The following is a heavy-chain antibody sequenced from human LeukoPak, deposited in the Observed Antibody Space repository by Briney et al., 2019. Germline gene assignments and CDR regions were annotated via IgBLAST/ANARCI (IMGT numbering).Heavy chain of an antibody. D-gene: IGHD5-18*01. CDR3: ARRRGRSFGFDH. Sequence: SETLSLTCAVYGGSFSGYYWSWIRQPPGKGLEWIGEINHSGSTNYNPSLKSRVTISVDTSRNHFSLKLRSVTAADTAVYYCARRRGRSFGFDHWGQGTLVTVSS. V-gene: IGHV4-34*01. J-gene: IGHJ4*02. CDR1: GGSFSGYY. CDR2: INHSGST.